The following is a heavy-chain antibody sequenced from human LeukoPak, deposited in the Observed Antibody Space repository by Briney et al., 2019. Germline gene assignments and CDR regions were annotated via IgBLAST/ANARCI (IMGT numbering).Heavy chain of an antibody. V-gene: IGHV3-64D*09. D-gene: IGHD2-2*01. Sequence: GGSLRLSCAASGFTFSSYAMHWVRQASGKGLEYVSAISSNGGSTYYADSVKGRFTISRDNSKNTLYLQMSSLRAEDTAVYYCLKGYCSSISCYGDYWGQGTLVTVSS. CDR2: ISSNGGST. J-gene: IGHJ4*02. CDR3: LKGYCSSISCYGDY. CDR1: GFTFSSYA.